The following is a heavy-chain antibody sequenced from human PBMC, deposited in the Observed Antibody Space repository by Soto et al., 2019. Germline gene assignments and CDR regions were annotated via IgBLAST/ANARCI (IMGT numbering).Heavy chain of an antibody. CDR1: GGSINNHY. D-gene: IGHD6-6*01. CDR2: IYYTGST. J-gene: IGHJ4*02. V-gene: IGHV4-59*11. CDR3: GEDSWYCEY. Sequence: PSETLSLTCTVSGGSINNHYWTWVRQPPGKGLEWIGYIYYTGSTNYNPSLKSRLTMSVDTSKNQFSLKLSSATAADKAKYYCGEDSWYCEYWGQGILVTVSS.